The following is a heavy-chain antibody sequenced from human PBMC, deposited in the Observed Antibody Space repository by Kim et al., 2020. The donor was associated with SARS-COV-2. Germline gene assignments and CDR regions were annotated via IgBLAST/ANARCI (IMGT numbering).Heavy chain of an antibody. D-gene: IGHD3-16*02. CDR3: ARSRYDYVWGSYRSPPPDY. V-gene: IGHV4-59*13. Sequence: SETLSLTCTVSGGSISSYYWSWIRQPPGKGLEWIGYIYYSGSTNYNPSLKSRVTISVDTSKNQFSLKLSSVTAADTAVYYCARSRYDYVWGSYRSPPPDYWGQGTLVTVSS. CDR1: GGSISSYY. J-gene: IGHJ4*02. CDR2: IYYSGST.